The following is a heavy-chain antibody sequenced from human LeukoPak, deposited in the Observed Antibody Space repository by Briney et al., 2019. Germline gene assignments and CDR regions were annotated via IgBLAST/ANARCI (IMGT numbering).Heavy chain of an antibody. V-gene: IGHV3-74*01. CDR3: ARSSFPYYFDY. CDR1: GFTFHSYW. Sequence: GGSLRLSCAASGFTFHSYWMHWVRQAPGKGLVWVSRIDNDGGSTTYADSVKGRFTISRDNAKNTLYLQMNSVRAEDTAVYYCARSSFPYYFDYWGQGTLVTVSS. J-gene: IGHJ4*02. CDR2: IDNDGGST. D-gene: IGHD3-16*01.